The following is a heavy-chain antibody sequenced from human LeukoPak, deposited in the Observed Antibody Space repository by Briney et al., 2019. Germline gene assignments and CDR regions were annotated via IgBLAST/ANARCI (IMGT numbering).Heavy chain of an antibody. CDR2: IYSGGST. CDR1: GFTVSSNY. Sequence: GGSLRLSCAASGFTVSSNYMSWVRQAPGKGLEWVSVIYSGGSTYYADSVKGRFTISRDNSKNTLYLQMNSLRAEDTAVYYCARDFLGMGDAFDIWCQGTMVTVSS. D-gene: IGHD7-27*01. V-gene: IGHV3-66*02. J-gene: IGHJ3*02. CDR3: ARDFLGMGDAFDI.